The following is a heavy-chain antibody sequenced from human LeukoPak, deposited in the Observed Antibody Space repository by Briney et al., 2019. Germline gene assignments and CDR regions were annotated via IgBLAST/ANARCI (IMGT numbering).Heavy chain of an antibody. CDR2: ICGGGETT. Sequence: GGSLGLSCAVSGFTFSGYAMSWVRQAPGKGLEWVSSICGGGETTHYADSVKGRFTISRDNAKNTLYLQMNSLRAEDTAVYYCATPGHRSSWYFLTADAFDIWGQGTMVTVSS. V-gene: IGHV3-23*01. CDR1: GFTFSGYA. D-gene: IGHD6-13*01. J-gene: IGHJ3*02. CDR3: ATPGHRSSWYFLTADAFDI.